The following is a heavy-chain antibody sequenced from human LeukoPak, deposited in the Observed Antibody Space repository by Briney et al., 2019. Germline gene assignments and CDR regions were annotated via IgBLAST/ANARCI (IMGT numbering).Heavy chain of an antibody. CDR1: GYTFTSYA. CDR3: AREGVVVAAGNPPFDP. CDR2: INTNTGNP. V-gene: IGHV7-4-1*02. D-gene: IGHD2-15*01. Sequence: GASVKVSCTASGYTFTSYAMNWVRQAPGQGLEWMGWINTNTGNPTYAQGFTGRFVFSLDTSVSTAYLQISSLKAEDTAVYYCAREGVVVAAGNPPFDPWGQGTLVTVSS. J-gene: IGHJ5*02.